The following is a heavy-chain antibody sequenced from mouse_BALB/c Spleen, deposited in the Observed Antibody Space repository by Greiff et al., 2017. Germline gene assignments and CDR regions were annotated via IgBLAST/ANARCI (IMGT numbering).Heavy chain of an antibody. CDR3: AREGDYGAMDY. D-gene: IGHD1-1*01. Sequence: EVMLVESGGGLVQPGGSLKLSCAASGFTFSSYGMSWVRQTPDKRLELVATINSNGGSTYYPDSVKGRFTISRDNAKNTLYLQMSSLKSEDTAMYYCAREGDYGAMDYWGQGTSVTVSS. CDR1: GFTFSSYG. CDR2: INSNGGST. J-gene: IGHJ4*01. V-gene: IGHV5-6-3*01.